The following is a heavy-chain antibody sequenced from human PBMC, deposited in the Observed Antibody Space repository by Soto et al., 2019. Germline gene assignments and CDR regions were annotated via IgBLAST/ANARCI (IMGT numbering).Heavy chain of an antibody. Sequence: QVQLQESGPGLVKPSETLSLTCTVSGDSISNYYWTWIRQPPGKGLEWIGYIYYSGTTNYNPSLKSRVHISVDTSKNQFSLKLSSLTAADTAVYYCARQLITWGQGTLVTVSS. J-gene: IGHJ4*02. CDR1: GDSISNYY. CDR2: IYYSGTT. V-gene: IGHV4-59*08. CDR3: ARQLIT.